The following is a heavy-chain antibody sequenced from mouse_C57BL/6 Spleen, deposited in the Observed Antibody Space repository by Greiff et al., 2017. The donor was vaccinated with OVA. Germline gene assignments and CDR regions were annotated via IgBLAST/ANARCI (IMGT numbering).Heavy chain of an antibody. CDR3: ARSEGLAQATWFAY. CDR1: GYTFTDYY. Sequence: QVQLQQSGPELVKPGASVKISCKASGYTFTDYYINWVKQRPGQGLAWIGWIYPGSGNTKYNEKFKGKATLTVDTSSSTAYMQLSSLTSEDSAVYFCARSEGLAQATWFAYWGQGTLVTVSA. V-gene: IGHV1-84*01. D-gene: IGHD3-2*02. J-gene: IGHJ3*01. CDR2: IYPGSGNT.